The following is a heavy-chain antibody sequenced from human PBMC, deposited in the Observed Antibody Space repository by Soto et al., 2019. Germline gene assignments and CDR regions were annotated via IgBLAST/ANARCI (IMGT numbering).Heavy chain of an antibody. Sequence: SETLSLTCAVYGGSFSSYYWSWIRQPPGKGLEWIGEINHSGSTNYNPSLKSRVTISLDGAKNQFSLKMTSVTAADTGLYYCAARPYYYYGLDVWGQGTTVTVSS. CDR3: AARPYYYYGLDV. D-gene: IGHD3-10*01. J-gene: IGHJ6*02. V-gene: IGHV4-34*03. CDR1: GGSFSSYY. CDR2: INHSGST.